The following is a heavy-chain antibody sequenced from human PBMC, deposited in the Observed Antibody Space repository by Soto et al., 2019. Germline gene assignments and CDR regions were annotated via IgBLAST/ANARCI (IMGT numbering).Heavy chain of an antibody. J-gene: IGHJ4*02. CDR1: GFTFSSYG. CDR2: ISYDGSNK. V-gene: IGHV3-30*18. CDR3: ANIAAAGEYYFDY. D-gene: IGHD6-13*01. Sequence: QVQLVESGGGVVQPGRSLRLSCAASGFTFSSYGMHWVRQAPGKGREWVAVISYDGSNKYYADSVKGRFTISRDNSKNTLYLQMNSLRAEDTAVYYCANIAAAGEYYFDYWGQGTLVTVSS.